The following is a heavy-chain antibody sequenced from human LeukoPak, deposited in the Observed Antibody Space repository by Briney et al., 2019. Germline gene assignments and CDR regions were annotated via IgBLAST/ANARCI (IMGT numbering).Heavy chain of an antibody. J-gene: IGHJ4*02. CDR2: ISAYNGNT. V-gene: IGHV1-18*01. Sequence: ASVKVSCKASGYTFTNYGISWVRQAPGQGLEWMGRISAYNGNTDYAQHLRGRVTMTTDTSTSTAYMELRGLRSDDTAVYYCARDSVDGSGTYYSESPDYWGQGTLVTVSS. CDR1: GYTFTNYG. CDR3: ARDSVDGSGTYYSESPDY. D-gene: IGHD3-10*01.